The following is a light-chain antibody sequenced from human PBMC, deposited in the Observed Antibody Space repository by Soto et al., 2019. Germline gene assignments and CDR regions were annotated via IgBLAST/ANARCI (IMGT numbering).Light chain of an antibody. J-gene: IGKJ1*01. CDR2: WAS. V-gene: IGKV4-1*01. Sequence: DIVMTQSPDSLAVSLGERATINCKSSQSVLYSSNNKNYLAWYQQQPGQPPKLLIYWASTRESGVPDRVSGRGSGTEFTLTISSLQAEDVAVYYCQQYYSTPWTFGQGTKVEIK. CDR3: QQYYSTPWT. CDR1: QSVLYSSNNKNY.